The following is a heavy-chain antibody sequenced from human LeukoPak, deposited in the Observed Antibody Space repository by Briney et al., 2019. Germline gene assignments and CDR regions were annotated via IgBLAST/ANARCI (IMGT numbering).Heavy chain of an antibody. J-gene: IGHJ3*01. CDR3: ARDDYYDSSAYRENPFDV. Sequence: VASVKVSCKASGDTFSSYAISWLRQAPGQGLEWMSGIIPILGTTNYAQKFQGRVTITADESTSTLYMELRSLRSEDTAIYYCARDDYYDSSAYRENPFDVWGQGTMVTVSS. V-gene: IGHV1-69*01. CDR2: IIPILGTT. D-gene: IGHD3-22*01. CDR1: GDTFSSYA.